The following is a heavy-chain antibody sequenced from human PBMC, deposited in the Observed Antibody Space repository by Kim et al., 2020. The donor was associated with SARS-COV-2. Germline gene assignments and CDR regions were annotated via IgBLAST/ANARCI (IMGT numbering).Heavy chain of an antibody. D-gene: IGHD2-2*01. CDR2: ISSSSSYT. J-gene: IGHJ4*02. CDR3: ARDMCGSSTSCYVEGIDY. CDR1: GFTFSDYY. V-gene: IGHV3-11*05. Sequence: GGSLRLSCAASGFTFSDYYMSWIRQAPGKGLEWVSYISSSSSYTNYADSVKGRFTISRDNAKNSLYLQMNSLRAEDTAVYYCARDMCGSSTSCYVEGIDYWGQGTLVTVSS.